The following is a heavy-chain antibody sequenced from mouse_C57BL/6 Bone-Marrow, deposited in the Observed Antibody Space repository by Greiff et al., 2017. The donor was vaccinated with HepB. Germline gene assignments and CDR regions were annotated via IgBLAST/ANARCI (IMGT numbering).Heavy chain of an antibody. CDR2: ISSGGSYT. J-gene: IGHJ3*01. V-gene: IGHV5-6*02. CDR3: ARRSGGDLSY. CDR1: GFTFSSYG. D-gene: IGHD2-13*01. Sequence: EVKVVESGGDLVKPGGSLKLSCAASGFTFSSYGMSWVRQTPDKRLEWVATISSGGSYTYYPDSVKGRFTISRDNAKNTLYLHMSSLKSEDTAMYYGARRSGGDLSYWDQGTLVTVSA.